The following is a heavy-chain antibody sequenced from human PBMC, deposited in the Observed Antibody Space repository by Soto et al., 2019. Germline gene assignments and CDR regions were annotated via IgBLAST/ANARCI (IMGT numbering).Heavy chain of an antibody. CDR2: IHYSGST. Sequence: SETLSLTCTVSGGSISSYYWSWIRQPPGKGLEWIGYIHYSGSTNYNPSLKSRVTISVDTSKNQFSLKLSSVTAADTAVYYCARMRVRGVITDYYYGMDVWGQGTTVTVSS. J-gene: IGHJ6*02. CDR1: GGSISSYY. D-gene: IGHD3-10*01. V-gene: IGHV4-59*01. CDR3: ARMRVRGVITDYYYGMDV.